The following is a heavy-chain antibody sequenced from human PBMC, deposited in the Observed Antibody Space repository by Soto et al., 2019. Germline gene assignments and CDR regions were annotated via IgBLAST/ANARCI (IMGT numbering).Heavy chain of an antibody. CDR2: IYYSGST. CDR3: ARVGQLPPGAFDI. D-gene: IGHD2-2*01. V-gene: IGHV4-31*03. Sequence: SETLSLTCTVSGGSISSGGYYWSWIRQHPGKGLEWIGYIYYSGSTYYNPSLKSRVTISVDTSKNQFSLKLSSVTAADTAVYYCARVGQLPPGAFDIWGQETMVTVSS. CDR1: GGSISSGGYY. J-gene: IGHJ3*02.